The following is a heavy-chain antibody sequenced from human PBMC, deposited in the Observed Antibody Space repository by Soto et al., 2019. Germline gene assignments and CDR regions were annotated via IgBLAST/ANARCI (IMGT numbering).Heavy chain of an antibody. Sequence: PGGSLRLSCAASGFTFSNYDMNWVRQAPGKGLEWVSYISSSGSTIYYADSVKGRFTISRDNAKNSLYLQMNSLRAEDTAVYYCARDGSYYYGMDVWGQGTTVTVSS. CDR2: ISSSGSTI. CDR1: GFTFSNYD. V-gene: IGHV3-11*01. CDR3: ARDGSYYYGMDV. J-gene: IGHJ6*02.